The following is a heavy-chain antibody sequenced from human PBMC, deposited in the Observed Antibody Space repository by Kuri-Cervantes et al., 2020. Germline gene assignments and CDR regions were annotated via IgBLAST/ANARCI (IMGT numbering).Heavy chain of an antibody. CDR3: AKNSDSSSWSFGLYYYMDV. CDR2: MNPNSGNT. J-gene: IGHJ6*03. V-gene: IGHV1-8*02. CDR1: GGTFSSYA. D-gene: IGHD6-13*01. Sequence: ASVKVSCKASGGTFSSYAISWVRQAPGQGLEWMGWMNPNSGNTGYAQKFQGRVTMTRNTSISTAYMELSSLRSEDTAVYYCAKNSDSSSWSFGLYYYMDVWGKGTTVTVSS.